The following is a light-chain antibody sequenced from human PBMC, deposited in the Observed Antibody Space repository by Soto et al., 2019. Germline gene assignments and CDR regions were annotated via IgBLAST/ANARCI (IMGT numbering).Light chain of an antibody. Sequence: DIVMTQSPDSLAVSLGERATINCKSSQSVLYSSNNKNYLAWYQQKPGQPPKLLIYWASTRESGVPARFSGRGSWTDFTLTISSLQAEDVAVYYCQQYYSTPPAFGGGTKVEIK. V-gene: IGKV4-1*01. CDR3: QQYYSTPPA. CDR1: QSVLYSSNNKNY. CDR2: WAS. J-gene: IGKJ4*01.